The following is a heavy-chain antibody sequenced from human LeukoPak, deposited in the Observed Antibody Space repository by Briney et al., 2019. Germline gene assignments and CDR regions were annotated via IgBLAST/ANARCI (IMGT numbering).Heavy chain of an antibody. J-gene: IGHJ6*02. CDR1: GFTVSSNY. V-gene: IGHV3-53*04. Sequence: PGGSLRLSCAASGFTVSSNYMSWVRQAPGKGLEWVSVIYSGGSTYYADSVKGRFTISRHNSKNTLYLQMNSLRAEDTAVYYCARRSWVRPRSSSYPGEYYYGMDVWGQGTTVTVSS. CDR3: ARRSWVRPRSSSYPGEYYYGMDV. CDR2: IYSGGST. D-gene: IGHD2-15*01.